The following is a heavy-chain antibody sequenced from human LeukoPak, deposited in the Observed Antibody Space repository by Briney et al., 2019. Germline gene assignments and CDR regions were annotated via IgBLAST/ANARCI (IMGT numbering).Heavy chain of an antibody. V-gene: IGHV3-23*01. CDR2: ISGSGTST. Sequence: PGGSLRLSCAASGFTFRSYAMSWVRQAPGKGLEWVLAISGSGTSTYYADSVKGRFTISGDNSKNTLYLQMNSLRAEDTAVYYCEGTYYYDSSDDYWGQGTLVIVSS. J-gene: IGHJ4*02. CDR3: EGTYYYDSSDDY. D-gene: IGHD3-22*01. CDR1: GFTFRSYA.